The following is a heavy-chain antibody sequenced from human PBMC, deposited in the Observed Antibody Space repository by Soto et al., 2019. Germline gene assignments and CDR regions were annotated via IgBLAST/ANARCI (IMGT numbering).Heavy chain of an antibody. CDR3: AGGNALDV. V-gene: IGHV3-7*01. CDR1: TFPFSTYW. CDR2: IHRDEIEK. Sequence: LRLSCAASTFPFSTYWMTWVRQAPGKGLEWVANIHRDEIEKYYMDSVKGRFTISRDNAKNSLYLQMTSLRAEDTAVYYCAGGNALDVWGQGTTVTVSS. J-gene: IGHJ6*02.